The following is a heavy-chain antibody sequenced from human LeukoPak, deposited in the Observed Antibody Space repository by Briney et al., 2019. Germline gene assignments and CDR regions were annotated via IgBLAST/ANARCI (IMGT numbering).Heavy chain of an antibody. J-gene: IGHJ5*02. V-gene: IGHV4-30-4*02. CDR1: GGSISTGDYY. D-gene: IGHD3-22*01. Sequence: SETLSLTCTVSGGSISTGDYYWSWIRQPPGKGLEYIGYIYYSGSTYYNPSLKSRITISVDTSKNQFSLKLSSVTAADTAVYYCARDRAPDSSGYLFWFDPWGQGTLVTVSS. CDR2: IYYSGST. CDR3: ARDRAPDSSGYLFWFDP.